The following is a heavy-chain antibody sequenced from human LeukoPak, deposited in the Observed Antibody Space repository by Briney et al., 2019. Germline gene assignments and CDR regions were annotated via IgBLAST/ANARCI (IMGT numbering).Heavy chain of an antibody. J-gene: IGHJ4*02. CDR2: MTPNSGET. CDR1: GYTFTSYD. CDR3: VRGRGFGVDY. Sequence: ASVKVSCKASGYTFTSYDINWVRQATGQGLGWVGWMTPNSGETDFAQKFQGRVTMTRSPSIRTAYMELSSLRSDDTAVYYWVRGRGFGVDYWGQGTLVTVSS. V-gene: IGHV1-8*01. D-gene: IGHD3-16*01.